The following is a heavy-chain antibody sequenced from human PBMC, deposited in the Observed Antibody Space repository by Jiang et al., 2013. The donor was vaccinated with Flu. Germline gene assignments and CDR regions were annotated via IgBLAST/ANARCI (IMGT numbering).Heavy chain of an antibody. CDR3: ARAQKYSGFELPYFDS. J-gene: IGHJ4*02. V-gene: IGHV4-39*07. D-gene: IGHD5-12*01. Sequence: GLVKPSETPVPHLHCLLVTPSVVIITTGSGSASPQGRGLEWIGSVYYNGSTYYNPPLKSRVTISVDTSKKQFSLRVTSVTATNTAVYYCARAQKYSGFELPYFDSWGPGTLVTVSS. CDR2: VYYNGST. CDR1: VTPSVVIITT.